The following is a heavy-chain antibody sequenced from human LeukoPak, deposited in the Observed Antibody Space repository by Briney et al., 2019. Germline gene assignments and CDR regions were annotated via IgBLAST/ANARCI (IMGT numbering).Heavy chain of an antibody. V-gene: IGHV4-59*08. J-gene: IGHJ5*02. CDR2: IYYSGST. D-gene: IGHD6-13*01. Sequence: SETLSLTCTVSGGSISSYYWSWIRQPPGKGLEWIGYIYYSGSTNYNPSLKSRVTISVDTSKNQFFLKLSSVTAADTAVYYCARRRDWQQLDSWGQGTLVTVSS. CDR1: GGSISSYY. CDR3: ARRRDWQQLDS.